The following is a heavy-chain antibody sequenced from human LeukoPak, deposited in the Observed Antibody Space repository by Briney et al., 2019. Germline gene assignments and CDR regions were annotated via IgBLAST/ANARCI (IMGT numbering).Heavy chain of an antibody. Sequence: GGSLRLSCAASGFTFSSYAMHWVRQAPGKGLEWVAVISYDGSNKYYADSVKGRFTISRDNSKNTLYLQMNSLRAEDTAVYYCARGTMVRGDLPLYYYYGMDVWGQGTTVTVSS. CDR1: GFTFSSYA. CDR2: ISYDGSNK. CDR3: ARGTMVRGDLPLYYYYGMDV. V-gene: IGHV3-30-3*01. D-gene: IGHD3-10*01. J-gene: IGHJ6*02.